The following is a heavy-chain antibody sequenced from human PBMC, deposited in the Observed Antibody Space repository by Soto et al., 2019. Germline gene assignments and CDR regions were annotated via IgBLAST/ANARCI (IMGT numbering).Heavy chain of an antibody. J-gene: IGHJ4*02. CDR2: ISSSSSYI. V-gene: IGHV3-21*01. CDR3: ARERSIPFSAFYGDYGDY. CDR1: GFTFSSYS. D-gene: IGHD4-17*01. Sequence: EVQLVESGGGLVKPGGSLRLSCAASGFTFSSYSMNWVRQAPGKGLAWVSSISSSSSYIYYADSVKGRFTISRDNAKNSLYLQMNSLRAEDTAVYYCARERSIPFSAFYGDYGDYWGQGTLVTVSS.